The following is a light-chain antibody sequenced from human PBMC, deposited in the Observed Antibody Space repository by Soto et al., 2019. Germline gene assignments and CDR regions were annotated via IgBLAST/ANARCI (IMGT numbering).Light chain of an antibody. Sequence: QAVVTQPPSVSGAPGQRVTISCTGSSSNIGAGYDVHWYQQLPGTAPKLLIYGNINRPSGVPDRFSGSKSGTSASLAITGLQADDEADYYCQSYDSSLTVVFGGGTKLTVL. CDR1: SSNIGAGYD. J-gene: IGLJ2*01. CDR3: QSYDSSLTVV. CDR2: GNI. V-gene: IGLV1-40*01.